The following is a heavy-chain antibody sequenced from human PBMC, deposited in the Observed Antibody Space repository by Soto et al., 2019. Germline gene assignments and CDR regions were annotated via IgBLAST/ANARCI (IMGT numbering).Heavy chain of an antibody. CDR3: AKVPASLKPFDY. CDR1: GFTFGNYA. V-gene: IGHV3-23*01. CDR2: VSGNGAVT. D-gene: IGHD2-2*01. Sequence: EVQLLDSGGGLAQPGGSLRLSCAASGFTFGNYAMNWVRQAPGKGLEWVSTVSGNGAVTYYADSVKGRFTISRDNSRSTLYLQMNTLRAEDTAIYFCAKVPASLKPFDYWGQGTLVTVSS. J-gene: IGHJ4*02.